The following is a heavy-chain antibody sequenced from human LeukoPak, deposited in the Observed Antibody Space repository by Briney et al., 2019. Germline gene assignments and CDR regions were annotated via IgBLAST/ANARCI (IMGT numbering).Heavy chain of an antibody. Sequence: GGSLRLSCAASGFTFSSYGMHWVRQAPGKGLEWVSSIRSSGLYTYYADSVKGRFTISRDNARNSLYLQMNSLTAEDTAVYYCARASSIDYWGQGTLVTVSS. CDR1: GFTFSSYG. D-gene: IGHD3-10*01. CDR2: IRSSGLYT. J-gene: IGHJ4*02. V-gene: IGHV3-21*01. CDR3: ARASSIDY.